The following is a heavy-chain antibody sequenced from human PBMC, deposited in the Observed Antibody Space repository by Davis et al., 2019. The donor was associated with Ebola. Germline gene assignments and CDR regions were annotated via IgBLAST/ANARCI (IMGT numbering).Heavy chain of an antibody. V-gene: IGHV4-39*02. Sequence: SETLSLTCTVSGGSISRSGHYWGWIRQPPGKGLEWIGSIGTMFYSGSTHYNPSLKSRVSISIDTSKNHFTLKLGSVTAADTAVYYCASLTVQTTGLDYWGQGTLVTVSS. CDR3: ASLTVQTTGLDY. CDR1: GGSISRSGHY. CDR2: IGTMFYSGST. J-gene: IGHJ4*02. D-gene: IGHD4-17*01.